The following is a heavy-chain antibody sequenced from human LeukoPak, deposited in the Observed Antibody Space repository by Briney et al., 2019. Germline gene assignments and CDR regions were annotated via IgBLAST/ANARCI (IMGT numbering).Heavy chain of an antibody. CDR1: GYIFTDYY. Sequence: GASVKVSCKASGYIFTDYYMHWVRQAPGQELGWMGRINPNSGGTNYAQKFQGRVTITADESTSTAYMELSSLRSEDTAVYYCARGPVTRVRSSYYYGMDVWGQGTTVTVSS. CDR2: INPNSGGT. V-gene: IGHV1/OR15-1*04. D-gene: IGHD4-23*01. J-gene: IGHJ6*02. CDR3: ARGPVTRVRSSYYYGMDV.